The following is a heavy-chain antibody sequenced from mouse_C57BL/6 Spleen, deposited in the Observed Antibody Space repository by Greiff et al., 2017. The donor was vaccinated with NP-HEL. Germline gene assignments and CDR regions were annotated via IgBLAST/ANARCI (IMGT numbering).Heavy chain of an antibody. J-gene: IGHJ2*01. D-gene: IGHD2-3*01. CDR2: IYPGSGST. V-gene: IGHV1-55*01. Sequence: QVQLQQPGAELVKPGASVKMSCKASGYTFTSYWITWVKQRPGQGLEWIGDIYPGSGSTNYNAKFKSKATLTVDTSSSTAYMQRSSLTSEDSAVYYCARGGYYGYYFDYWGQGTTLTVSS. CDR1: GYTFTSYW. CDR3: ARGGYYGYYFDY.